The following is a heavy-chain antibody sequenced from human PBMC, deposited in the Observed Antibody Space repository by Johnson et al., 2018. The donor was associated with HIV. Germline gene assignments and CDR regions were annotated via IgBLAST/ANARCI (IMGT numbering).Heavy chain of an antibody. V-gene: IGHV3-66*04. CDR2: IYSGGST. J-gene: IGHJ3*02. CDR1: GFTFSSYA. Sequence: VQVVESGGGVVRPGGSLRLSCAASGFTFSSYAMHWVRQAPGKGLEWVAVIYSGGSTYYADSVKGRFTISRDNSKNTLYIQMNSLRAEDTAVYYCARPSTSHAFDIWGQGTMVTVSS. CDR3: ARPSTSHAFDI.